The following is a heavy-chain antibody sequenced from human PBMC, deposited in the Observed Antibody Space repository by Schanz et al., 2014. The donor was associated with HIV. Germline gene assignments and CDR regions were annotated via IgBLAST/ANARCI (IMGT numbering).Heavy chain of an antibody. CDR3: ARIYGDYLYYFDY. D-gene: IGHD4-17*01. Sequence: QVQLVQSGAEVKKPGASVKVSCKASGYTFTTYDINWVRQATGQGLEWMGWMNPNSGNAGYAQKFQGRVTMTRNTSITTAYMELTSLTSEDTAVYYCARIYGDYLYYFDYWGRGPLVTVSS. CDR1: GYTFTTYD. CDR2: MNPNSGNA. J-gene: IGHJ4*02. V-gene: IGHV1-8*01.